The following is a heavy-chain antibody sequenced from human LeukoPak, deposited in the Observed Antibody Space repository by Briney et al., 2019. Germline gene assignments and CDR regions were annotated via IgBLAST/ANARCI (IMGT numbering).Heavy chain of an antibody. CDR3: ARGGIYSQGFDY. D-gene: IGHD6-13*01. Sequence: GGSLRLSCAASGFTFSGYSMNWVRHAPGKGLEWVSSISTTSDYIHYADSLKGRVAISRDNAKNSLYLQMNSLRAEDTAVYYCARGGIYSQGFDYWGQGSLVTVSS. CDR2: ISTTSDYI. V-gene: IGHV3-21*01. CDR1: GFTFSGYS. J-gene: IGHJ4*02.